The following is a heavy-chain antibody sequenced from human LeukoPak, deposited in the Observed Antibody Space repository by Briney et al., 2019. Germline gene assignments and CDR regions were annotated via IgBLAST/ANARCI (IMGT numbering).Heavy chain of an antibody. V-gene: IGHV3-23*01. Sequence: GGSLRPSCAASGFTFYNSGMGWVRQAPGKGLEWVSAISGSGGITYYADSVKGRFTISRDVSKNTLYLQMNSLKAEDTAVYYCAIEQWELKSWGQGTLVTVSS. J-gene: IGHJ5*02. CDR2: ISGSGGIT. D-gene: IGHD1-26*01. CDR3: AIEQWELKS. CDR1: GFTFYNSG.